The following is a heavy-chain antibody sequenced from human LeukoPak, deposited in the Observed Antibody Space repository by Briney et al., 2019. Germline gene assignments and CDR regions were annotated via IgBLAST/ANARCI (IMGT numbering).Heavy chain of an antibody. J-gene: IGHJ4*02. V-gene: IGHV1-46*01. D-gene: IGHD3-3*01. CDR2: INPSGGST. Sequence: ASVKVSCKASGHTFTSYYMHWVRQAPGQGLEWMGIINPSGGSTSYAQKFQGRATMTRDMSTSTVYMELSSLRSEDTAVYYCARDPIDSHTRRYFDYWGQGTLVTVSS. CDR1: GHTFTSYY. CDR3: ARDPIDSHTRRYFDY.